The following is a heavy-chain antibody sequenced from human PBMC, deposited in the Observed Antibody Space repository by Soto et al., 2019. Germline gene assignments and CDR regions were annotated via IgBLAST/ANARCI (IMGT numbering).Heavy chain of an antibody. CDR1: GYTFTSYY. D-gene: IGHD6-13*01. V-gene: IGHV1-46*01. J-gene: IGHJ4*02. Sequence: GASLKVSCKASGYTFTSYYMHWVRQAPGQGLEWMGIINPSGGGTSYAQKFQGRVTMTRDTSTSTVYMELSSLRSEDTAVYYCARDLGQLVTEHYFDYWGQGTLVTVSS. CDR2: INPSGGGT. CDR3: ARDLGQLVTEHYFDY.